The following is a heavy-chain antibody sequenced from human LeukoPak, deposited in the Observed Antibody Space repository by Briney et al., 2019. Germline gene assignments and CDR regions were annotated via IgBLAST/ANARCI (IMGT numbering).Heavy chain of an antibody. CDR3: VRGPGRGYDLEP. D-gene: IGHD3-22*01. V-gene: IGHV4-4*08. CDR1: AVSLCNSY. Sequence: TSDTLSLTCSVSAVSLCNSYCSWARQPPGKGLQFIGYISTGGDINYNPSLRRRATMSINPSNNQLSLTLTSVTTADTAVYFCVRGPGRGYDLEPWGQGSLVTVSS. J-gene: IGHJ5*02. CDR2: ISTGGDI.